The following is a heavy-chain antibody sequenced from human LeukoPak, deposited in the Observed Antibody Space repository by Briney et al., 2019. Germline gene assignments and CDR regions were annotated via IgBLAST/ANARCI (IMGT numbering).Heavy chain of an antibody. V-gene: IGHV1-2*02. CDR3: ARGFGPPATTVVTHAFDI. CDR1: GGTFSSYA. J-gene: IGHJ3*02. CDR2: INPNSGGT. Sequence: ASVKVSCKASGGTFSSYAISWVRQAPGQGLEWMGWINPNSGGTNYAQKFQGRVTMTRDTSISTAYMELSRLRSDDTAVYYCARGFGPPATTVVTHAFDIWGQGTMVTVSS. D-gene: IGHD4-23*01.